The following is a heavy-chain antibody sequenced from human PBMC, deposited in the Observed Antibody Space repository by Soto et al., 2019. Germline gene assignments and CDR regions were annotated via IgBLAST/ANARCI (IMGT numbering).Heavy chain of an antibody. V-gene: IGHV2-5*02. J-gene: IGHJ5*02. CDR3: AHRRSFRAWFDP. Sequence: QITLKESGPTLVKPTQTLTLTCTFSGFSLSTSGVGVGWIRQPPGKALEWLAFIYWDDDKRYSPSLKSRVTITEDTSKNQVGRTMTNMDPVDTATYYCAHRRSFRAWFDPWGQGTLVTVSS. CDR2: IYWDDDK. CDR1: GFSLSTSGVG.